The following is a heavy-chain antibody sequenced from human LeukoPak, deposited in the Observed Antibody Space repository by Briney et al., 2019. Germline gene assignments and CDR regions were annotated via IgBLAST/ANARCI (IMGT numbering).Heavy chain of an antibody. CDR3: TKDRRGPAAGTWYFDS. J-gene: IGHJ4*02. CDR1: GFTFSSTT. Sequence: GGSLRLPCVASGFTFSSTTMGWVRQAPGRGLEWVSSITAIDGRTYYADSVRGRFTISRDNSKDTVYLQLNSLRAGDTAIYYCTKDRRGPAAGTWYFDSWGQGTLATVSS. V-gene: IGHV3-23*01. D-gene: IGHD6-13*01. CDR2: ITAIDGRT.